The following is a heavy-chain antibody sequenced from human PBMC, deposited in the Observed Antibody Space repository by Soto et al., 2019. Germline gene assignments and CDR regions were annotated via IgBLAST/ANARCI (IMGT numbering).Heavy chain of an antibody. CDR2: IIPIFGTA. V-gene: IGHV1-69*12. CDR3: ASPIRGGYSYEGGMDV. CDR1: GGTFSSYA. Sequence: QVQLVQSGAEVKKPGSSVKVSCKASGGTFSSYAISWVRQAPGQGLEWMGGIIPIFGTANYAQKFQGRVTITADDSTSTAYMELSSLRSEDTAVYYCASPIRGGYSYEGGMDVWGQGTTVTVSS. J-gene: IGHJ6*02. D-gene: IGHD5-18*01.